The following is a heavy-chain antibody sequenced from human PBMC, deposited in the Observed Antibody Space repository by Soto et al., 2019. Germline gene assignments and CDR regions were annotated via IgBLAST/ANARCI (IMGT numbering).Heavy chain of an antibody. CDR1: EFTFSSYG. V-gene: IGHV3-30*18. CDR3: AKELTPNYDDSSCYRGYFDY. J-gene: IGHJ4*02. D-gene: IGHD3-22*01. Sequence: QVQLVESGGGVVQPGRSLRLSCAASEFTFSSYGMHWVRQAPGKGLEWVAVISYDGSNKYYADSVKGRFTISRDNSKNTLYLQMNSLRAEDTAVYYCAKELTPNYDDSSCYRGYFDYWGQGTLVTVSS. CDR2: ISYDGSNK.